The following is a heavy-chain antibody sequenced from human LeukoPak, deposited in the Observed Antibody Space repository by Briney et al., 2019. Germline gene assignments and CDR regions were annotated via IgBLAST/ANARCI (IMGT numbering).Heavy chain of an antibody. J-gene: IGHJ4*02. D-gene: IGHD3-10*01. CDR3: ARAPGGSLDY. CDR1: GYTLTELS. Sequence: ASVKVSCKVSGYTLTELSMHGGRQAPGQGLEWMGWINPNSGATNYAQKFQGRVTMTRDTSISTAYMELSRLRSDDTAVYYCARAPGGSLDYWGQGTLVTVSS. CDR2: INPNSGAT. V-gene: IGHV1-2*02.